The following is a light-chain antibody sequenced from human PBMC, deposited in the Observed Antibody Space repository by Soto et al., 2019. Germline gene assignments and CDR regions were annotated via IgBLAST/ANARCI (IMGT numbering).Light chain of an antibody. J-gene: IGKJ1*01. CDR2: DAS. CDR1: QSVRSS. CDR3: QQRSKWPGT. V-gene: IGKV3-11*01. Sequence: VMTQAAATRCASRGEKHNLTCMASQSVRSSLAWYQQQPGQAPRLLIYDASNRATGIPARFSGSGSGTDFTLTISSLEPKDFAVYYCQQRSKWPGTLGRGTKVDI.